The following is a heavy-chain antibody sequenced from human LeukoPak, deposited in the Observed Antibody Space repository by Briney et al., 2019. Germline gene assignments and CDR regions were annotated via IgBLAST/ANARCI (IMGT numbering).Heavy chain of an antibody. CDR3: ARNWGNLYFDL. CDR2: ISVNGDT. V-gene: IGHV3-13*01. Sequence: PGGSLRLSCAAPDSSFSSHGMHWARQAPGRGLEWVAGISVNGDTFHIDSVRGRFTISRENAKNSLYLQMNSLRVEDTALYYCARNWGNLYFDLWGRGTLVTVSS. CDR1: DSSFSSHG. D-gene: IGHD3-16*01. J-gene: IGHJ2*01.